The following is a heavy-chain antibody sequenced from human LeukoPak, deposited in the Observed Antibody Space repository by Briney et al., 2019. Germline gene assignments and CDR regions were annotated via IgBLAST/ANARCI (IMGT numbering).Heavy chain of an antibody. CDR1: GGSISSSSYY. CDR3: ATRDYYGSGRYYFDY. J-gene: IGHJ4*02. V-gene: IGHV4-39*07. D-gene: IGHD3-10*01. CDR2: IYYSGST. Sequence: PSETLSLTCTVSGGSISSSSYYWGWIRQPPGKGLEWIGSIYYSGSTYYNPSLKSRVTISVDTSKNQFSLKLSSVTAADTAVYYCATRDYYGSGRYYFDYWGQGTLVTVSS.